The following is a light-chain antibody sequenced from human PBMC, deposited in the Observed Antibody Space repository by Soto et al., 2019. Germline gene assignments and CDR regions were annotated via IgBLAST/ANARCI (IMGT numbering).Light chain of an antibody. CDR2: DAS. CDR1: QDINNL. V-gene: IGKV1-33*01. J-gene: IGKJ4*01. Sequence: DIQMTQSPSSLSASIGDRVTITCQASQDINNLLNWYQQRPGRAPKLLIYDASNLKTGVPSRFSAGGSGTDFSFTITSLQPEDIATYYCQQYDYLPLTFGGGTKVEI. CDR3: QQYDYLPLT.